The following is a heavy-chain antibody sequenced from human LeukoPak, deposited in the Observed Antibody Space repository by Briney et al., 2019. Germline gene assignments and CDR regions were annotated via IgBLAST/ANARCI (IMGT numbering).Heavy chain of an antibody. J-gene: IGHJ4*02. V-gene: IGHV3-23*01. Sequence: GGSLRLSCAASGFTFSSFGMTWVRQAPGKGLEWVSAITRSGGATYYRDSVKGRFTISRDNSKNTLYLQMNSLRAEDTAVYYCARDKGYYDSSGYYYPQGFDYWGQGTLVTVSS. CDR2: ITRSGGAT. D-gene: IGHD3-22*01. CDR1: GFTFSSFG. CDR3: ARDKGYYDSSGYYYPQGFDY.